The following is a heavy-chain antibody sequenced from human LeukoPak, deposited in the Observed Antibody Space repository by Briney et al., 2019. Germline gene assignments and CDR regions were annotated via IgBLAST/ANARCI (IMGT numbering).Heavy chain of an antibody. V-gene: IGHV4-38-2*01. CDR3: ARHEDPWGYFDY. CDR1: GYSISSGYY. D-gene: IGHD3-16*01. J-gene: IGHJ4*02. Sequence: SETLSLTCAVSGYSISSGYYWGWIRQPPGKGLEWIGSIYHSGSTYYNPSLKSRVTISVDTSKNQFSLKLSSVTAADKAVYYCARHEDPWGYFDYWGQGTLVTVSS. CDR2: IYHSGST.